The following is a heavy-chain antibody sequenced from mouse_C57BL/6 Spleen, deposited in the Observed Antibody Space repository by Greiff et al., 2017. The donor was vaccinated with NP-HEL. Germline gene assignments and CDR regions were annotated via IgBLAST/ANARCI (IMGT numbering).Heavy chain of an antibody. CDR3: ARGKIYYDYDTFAY. Sequence: QVQLQQPGAELVRPGSSVKLSCKASGYTFTSYWMDWVKQRPGQGLEWIGNIYPSDSETHYNQKFKDKATLTVAKSSSTAYMQLSSLTSEDSAVYYCARGKIYYDYDTFAYWGQGTLVTVSA. J-gene: IGHJ3*01. V-gene: IGHV1-61*01. CDR2: IYPSDSET. D-gene: IGHD2-4*01. CDR1: GYTFTSYW.